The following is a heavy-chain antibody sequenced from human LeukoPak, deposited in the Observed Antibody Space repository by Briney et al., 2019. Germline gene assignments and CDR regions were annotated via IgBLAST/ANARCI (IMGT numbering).Heavy chain of an antibody. Sequence: ASVKVSCKASGYTFTSYYMHWVRQAPGQGLEWMGIINPSGGSTSYAQKFQGRVTMTRDTSTSTVYMELSSLRSEDTAVYYCARGGYDYVWGSYRTFDYWGQGTLVTVSS. CDR1: GYTFTSYY. J-gene: IGHJ4*02. CDR2: INPSGGST. CDR3: ARGGYDYVWGSYRTFDY. D-gene: IGHD3-16*02. V-gene: IGHV1-46*01.